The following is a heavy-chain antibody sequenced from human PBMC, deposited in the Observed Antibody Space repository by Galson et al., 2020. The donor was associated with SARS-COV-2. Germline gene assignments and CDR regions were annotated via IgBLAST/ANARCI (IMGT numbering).Heavy chain of an antibody. CDR3: AGPAIGGFGEYT. J-gene: IGHJ5*02. CDR1: GGSISSSSYY. V-gene: IGHV4-39*07. Sequence: SETLSLTCTVSGGSISSSSYYWGWIRQPPGKGLEWIGSIYYSGSTYYNPSLKSRVTISVDTSKNQFSLKLSSVTAADTAVYYCAGPAIGGFGEYTWGQGTLVTVSS. D-gene: IGHD3-10*01. CDR2: IYYSGST.